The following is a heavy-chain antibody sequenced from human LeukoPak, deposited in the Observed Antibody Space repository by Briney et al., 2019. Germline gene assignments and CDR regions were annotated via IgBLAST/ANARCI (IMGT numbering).Heavy chain of an antibody. Sequence: GASVKVSCKASGYTFTSYDINWVRQATGQGLEWMGWMNPNSGNTGYAQKFQGRVTITRDTSISTAYMELSRLRSDDTAVYYCARSTYYDSWSGYHAVDYWGQGTLVTVSS. CDR1: GYTFTSYD. J-gene: IGHJ4*02. D-gene: IGHD3-3*01. V-gene: IGHV1-8*03. CDR2: MNPNSGNT. CDR3: ARSTYYDSWSGYHAVDY.